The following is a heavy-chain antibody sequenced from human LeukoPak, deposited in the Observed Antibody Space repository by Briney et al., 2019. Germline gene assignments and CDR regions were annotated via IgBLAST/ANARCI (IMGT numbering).Heavy chain of an antibody. CDR2: INHSGST. Sequence: PSETLSLTCAVYGASFSGYYWSWIRQPPGKGLEWIGEINHSGSTNYNPSLKSRVTISVDTSKNQFSLRLSSVTAADTAVYYCARWAGYCGGSSCYVYYWGQGTLVTVSS. CDR1: GASFSGYY. D-gene: IGHD2-15*01. V-gene: IGHV4-34*01. J-gene: IGHJ4*02. CDR3: ARWAGYCGGSSCYVYY.